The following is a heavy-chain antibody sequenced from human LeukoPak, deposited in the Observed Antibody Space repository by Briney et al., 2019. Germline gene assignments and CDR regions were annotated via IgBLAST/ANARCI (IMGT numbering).Heavy chain of an antibody. J-gene: IGHJ4*02. V-gene: IGHV3-30*02. D-gene: IGHD4-11*01. CDR1: GFRFSTYG. CDR2: IRHDGSDK. CDR3: AKDPYSHSPRTFDY. Sequence: GRSLRLSCAASGFRFSTYGMHWVRQAPGKGLEWVSWIRHDGSDKYYTDFVKGRFTISRDNSKNTLYLQMNSLRAEDTAVYYCAKDPYSHSPRTFDYWGQGILVTVSS.